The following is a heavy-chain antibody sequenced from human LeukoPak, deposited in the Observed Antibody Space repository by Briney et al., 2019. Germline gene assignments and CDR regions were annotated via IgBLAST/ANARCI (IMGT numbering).Heavy chain of an antibody. CDR1: GFTFSDYY. D-gene: IGHD3-3*01. CDR3: ARLHDFWSGYHLDY. J-gene: IGHJ4*02. Sequence: GGSLRLSCAASGFTFSDYYMDWVRQAPGKGLEWVGRIRNKANSYTTEYAASVKGRFTISRDDSKNSLYLQMNSLKTEDTAVYYCARLHDFWSGYHLDYWGQGTLVTVSS. CDR2: IRNKANSYTT. V-gene: IGHV3-72*01.